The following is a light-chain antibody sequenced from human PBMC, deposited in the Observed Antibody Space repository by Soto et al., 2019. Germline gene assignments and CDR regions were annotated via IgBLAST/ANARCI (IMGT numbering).Light chain of an antibody. CDR2: GAS. CDR1: QSVSIN. V-gene: IGKV3-15*01. Sequence: EIVMTQSPATLSVSPGERATLSCRASQSVSINLAWYQQKPGQAPRLLIYGASSRATGIPARFSGSGSGTEFTLTISSLQSEDSAVYFCQQPKTWTFGQGTKVDIK. J-gene: IGKJ1*01. CDR3: QQPKTWT.